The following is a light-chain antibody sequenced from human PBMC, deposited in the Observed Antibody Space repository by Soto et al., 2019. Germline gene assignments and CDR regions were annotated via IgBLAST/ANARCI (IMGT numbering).Light chain of an antibody. CDR2: DVS. CDR1: SSGVGGYNY. V-gene: IGLV2-14*01. Sequence: SALTQPASVSGSPGQSITISCTGTSSGVGGYNYVSWYQQHPGKAPKLMIYDVSNRPSGVSNRFSGSKSGNTASLTISGLQAEDEADYYCSSYTSSSTLYVFGTGTKVTVL. J-gene: IGLJ1*01. CDR3: SSYTSSSTLYV.